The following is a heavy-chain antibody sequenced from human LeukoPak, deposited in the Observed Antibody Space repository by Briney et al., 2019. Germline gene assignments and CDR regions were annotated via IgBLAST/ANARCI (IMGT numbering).Heavy chain of an antibody. CDR3: ARGGGLDV. Sequence: GGSLRLSCAASGFTFSSYWMNWARQALGKGLEWVASINHNGNVNYYVDSVKGRFTIFRDNAKNSLYLQMSNLRAEDTAVYFCARGGGLDVWGQGATVTVSS. CDR2: INHNGNVN. CDR1: GFTFSSYW. D-gene: IGHD3-16*01. V-gene: IGHV3-7*03. J-gene: IGHJ6*02.